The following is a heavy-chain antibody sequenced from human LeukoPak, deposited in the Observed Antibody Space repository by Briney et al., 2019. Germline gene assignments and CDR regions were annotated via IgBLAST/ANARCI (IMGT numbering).Heavy chain of an antibody. D-gene: IGHD2-15*01. CDR2: IYYNGST. J-gene: IGHJ4*02. Sequence: SETLSLTCTVSGGSISYYYWSWIRQSPGKGLEWIGYIYYNGSTNYNPSLKSRVTLSVDMSKNQFSLKVPSVTAADTAIYYCARKGGHFDYWGQGTLVTVSS. CDR1: GGSISYYY. V-gene: IGHV4-59*01. CDR3: ARKGGHFDY.